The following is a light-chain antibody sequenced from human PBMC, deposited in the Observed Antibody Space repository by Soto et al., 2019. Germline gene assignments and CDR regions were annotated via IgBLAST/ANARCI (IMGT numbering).Light chain of an antibody. CDR2: AAS. J-gene: IGKJ3*01. Sequence: DIQMTQSPSSLSASVGDRVTITCRASQSISSYLNWYQQKPGKAPKLLIYAASSLQSGVPSRFSGSGSGTDLTLTISSLQPEDFATYYCQQSYSTPPDTFGPGTKVDIK. CDR3: QQSYSTPPDT. V-gene: IGKV1-39*01. CDR1: QSISSY.